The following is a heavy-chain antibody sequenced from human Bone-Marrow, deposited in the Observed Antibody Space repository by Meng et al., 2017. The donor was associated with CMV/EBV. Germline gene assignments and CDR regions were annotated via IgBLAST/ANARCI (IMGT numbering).Heavy chain of an antibody. J-gene: IGHJ6*02. Sequence: ASVKVSCKASGYTFTSYYMHWVRQAPGQGLEWMGIINPSGGSTSYAQKFQGRVTMTRDTSTSTVYMELSSLRSEDTAVYYCARLSLGELSFQYYYYGMDVWGQGTTVTVSS. CDR1: GYTFTSYY. CDR2: INPSGGST. V-gene: IGHV1-46*01. CDR3: ARLSLGELSFQYYYYGMDV. D-gene: IGHD3-16*02.